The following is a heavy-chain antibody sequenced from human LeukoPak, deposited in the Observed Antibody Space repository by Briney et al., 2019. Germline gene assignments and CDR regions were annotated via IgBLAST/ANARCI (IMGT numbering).Heavy chain of an antibody. CDR1: GGSVSSGDYY. J-gene: IGHJ3*02. Sequence: SQTLSLTCTVSGGSVSSGDYYWSWIRQPPGKGLEWIGYIYYSGSTYYNPSLKSRVTISVDTSENQFSLKLSSVTAADTAVYYCARDYCSSTSCNTFDIWGQGAMVTVSS. D-gene: IGHD2-2*01. CDR2: IYYSGST. V-gene: IGHV4-30-4*08. CDR3: ARDYCSSTSCNTFDI.